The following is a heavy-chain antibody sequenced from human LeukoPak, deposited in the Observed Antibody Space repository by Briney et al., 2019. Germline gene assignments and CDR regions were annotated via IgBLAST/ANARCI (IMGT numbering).Heavy chain of an antibody. CDR2: ISSSSSYI. Sequence: GGSLRLSCAASGFTFSSYGMHWVRQAPGKGLEWVSSISSSSSYIYYADSVKGRFTISRDNAKNSLYLQMNSLRAEDTAVYYCARLLWFGELSPHDYWGQGTLVTVSS. V-gene: IGHV3-21*01. CDR3: ARLLWFGELSPHDY. CDR1: GFTFSSYG. J-gene: IGHJ4*02. D-gene: IGHD3-10*01.